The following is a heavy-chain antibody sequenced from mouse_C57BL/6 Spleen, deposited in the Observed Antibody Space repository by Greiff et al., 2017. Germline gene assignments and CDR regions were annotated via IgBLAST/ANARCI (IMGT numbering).Heavy chain of an antibody. Sequence: QVQLQQSGPELVKPGASVKISCKASGYAFSSSWMNWVKQRPGKGLEWIGRIYPGDGDTNYNGKFKGKATLTADKSSSTAYMQLSSLTSEDSAVYFCARETAQARGDDWGQGTTLTVSS. CDR2: IYPGDGDT. D-gene: IGHD3-2*02. V-gene: IGHV1-82*01. J-gene: IGHJ2*01. CDR1: GYAFSSSW. CDR3: ARETAQARGDD.